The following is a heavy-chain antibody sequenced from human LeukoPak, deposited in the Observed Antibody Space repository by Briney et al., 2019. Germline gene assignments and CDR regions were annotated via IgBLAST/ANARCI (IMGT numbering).Heavy chain of an antibody. CDR3: AKEGWLQSWDY. CDR2: IRNDGSKK. CDR1: GFTFSSYG. V-gene: IGHV3-30*02. Sequence: QPGGSLRLSCTASGFTFSSYGMHWVRQAPGKGLEWVAFIRNDGSKKYDADSVKGRFTISRDNSKNTLYLQMNSLRAEDTAVYYCAKEGWLQSWDYWGQGTLVTVSS. D-gene: IGHD5-24*01. J-gene: IGHJ4*02.